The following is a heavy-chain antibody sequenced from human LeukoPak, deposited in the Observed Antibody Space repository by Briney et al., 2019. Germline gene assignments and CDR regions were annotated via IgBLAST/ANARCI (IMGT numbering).Heavy chain of an antibody. CDR1: GFTFSSYA. Sequence: GGSLRLSCAASGFTFSSYAMYWVRQAPGKGLEWVAVISYDGSIKYYADSVKGRFTTSRDNSKNMLYLQMNSLSAEDTAVYYCARGPGYSSGWYVLSVDYWGQGTLVTVSS. D-gene: IGHD6-19*01. CDR3: ARGPGYSSGWYVLSVDY. CDR2: ISYDGSIK. J-gene: IGHJ4*02. V-gene: IGHV3-30-3*01.